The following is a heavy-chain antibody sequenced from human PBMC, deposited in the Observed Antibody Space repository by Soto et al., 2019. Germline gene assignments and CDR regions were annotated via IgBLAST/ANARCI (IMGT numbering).Heavy chain of an antibody. Sequence: EVQLVESGGGLVQPGGSLRLSCEASAFTLSSYWMSWVRQAPGKGLEWVANIKPDGSEKYYVDSVKGRFTISRDNTKHSLYLQMSTLRPEATAIYYCARDYEFGFDIWGQGTLVTVSS. CDR1: AFTLSSYW. CDR2: IKPDGSEK. D-gene: IGHD3-22*01. J-gene: IGHJ3*02. V-gene: IGHV3-7*01. CDR3: ARDYEFGFDI.